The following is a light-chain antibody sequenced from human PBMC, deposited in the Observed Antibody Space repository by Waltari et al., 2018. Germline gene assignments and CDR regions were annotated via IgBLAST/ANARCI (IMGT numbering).Light chain of an antibody. CDR2: DVS. CDR1: NSDVVAYQY. CDR3: SSYTTSATWV. V-gene: IGLV2-14*03. Sequence: QSALTQPASVSGSPGQSITISCTGTNSDVVAYQYVSWYQQNPGKAPKLIIFDVSRRPSGVSYRFSGSKSGSTASLTISGLQAGDEADYYCSSYTTSATWVFGGGTRVAVL. J-gene: IGLJ3*02.